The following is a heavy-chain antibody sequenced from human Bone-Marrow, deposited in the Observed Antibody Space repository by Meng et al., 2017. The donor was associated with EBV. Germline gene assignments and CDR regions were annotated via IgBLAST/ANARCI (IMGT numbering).Heavy chain of an antibody. Sequence: QVQVVQSGFELKKPGASVKVSCKASGYTFTYSTMNWVRQAPGQGLEWLGWINTNTGNPTYAQGFTGRFVFSLDTSVSTAYLQICGLKAEDTAVYYCARAHDSSGYYPLTWGQGTLVTVSS. CDR2: INTNTGNP. J-gene: IGHJ5*02. V-gene: IGHV7-4-1*01. D-gene: IGHD3-22*01. CDR3: ARAHDSSGYYPLT. CDR1: GYTFTYST.